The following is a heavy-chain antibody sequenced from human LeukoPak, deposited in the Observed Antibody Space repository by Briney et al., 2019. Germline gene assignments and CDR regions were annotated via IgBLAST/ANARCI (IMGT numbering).Heavy chain of an antibody. CDR2: IYPSDSDT. J-gene: IGHJ4*02. D-gene: IGHD1-26*01. CDR3: ARPLQGIVGATGFDY. Sequence: GESLKISCQGSEYSIATYWIAWLRQMPGKGLEWMGIIYPSDSDTRYSPSFQGQVTISADKSIKTAYLQWSSLKASDTAMCYCARPLQGIVGATGFDYWGQGTLVTVSS. CDR1: EYSIATYW. V-gene: IGHV5-51*01.